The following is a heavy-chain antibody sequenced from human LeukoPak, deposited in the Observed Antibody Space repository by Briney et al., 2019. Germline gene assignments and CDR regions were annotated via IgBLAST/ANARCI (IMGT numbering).Heavy chain of an antibody. Sequence: PSETLSLTCAVYGGSFSGYYWSWIRQPPGKGLEWIGEINHSGSTNYNPSLKSRVTISVDTSKNQFSLKLSSVTAADTAVYYRATRYYGSGSWGIYGMDVWGKGTTVTVSS. CDR2: INHSGST. V-gene: IGHV4-34*01. D-gene: IGHD3-10*01. J-gene: IGHJ6*04. CDR3: ATRYYGSGSWGIYGMDV. CDR1: GGSFSGYY.